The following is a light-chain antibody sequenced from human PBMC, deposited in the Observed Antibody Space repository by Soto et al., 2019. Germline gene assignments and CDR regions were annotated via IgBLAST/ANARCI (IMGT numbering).Light chain of an antibody. J-gene: IGLJ2*01. CDR3: QSYDRSLGGGV. CDR2: GTS. CDR1: SSNIGAGYD. V-gene: IGLV1-40*01. Sequence: QSVLTQPPSVSGAPGQSVSISCTGSSSNIGAGYDVHWYQQLPGTAPKLLIYGTSNRPSGVPDRFSGSKSGTSASLAITGRQAEDEAHYYCQSYDRSLGGGVFGGGTKLTVL.